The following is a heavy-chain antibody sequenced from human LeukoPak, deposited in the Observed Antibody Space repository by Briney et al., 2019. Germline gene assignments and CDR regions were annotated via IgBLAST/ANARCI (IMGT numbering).Heavy chain of an antibody. CDR2: INPSGGST. Sequence: ASVKVSCKASGYTFTSYYMHWVRQAPGQGLEWMGIINPSGGSTSYAQKFQGRVTMTRDTSTSTVYMELSSLRSEDTAVYYCASPSNAGGLDYYYYGMDVWGQGTTVTVSS. D-gene: IGHD2-15*01. CDR3: ASPSNAGGLDYYYYGMDV. J-gene: IGHJ6*02. CDR1: GYTFTSYY. V-gene: IGHV1-46*01.